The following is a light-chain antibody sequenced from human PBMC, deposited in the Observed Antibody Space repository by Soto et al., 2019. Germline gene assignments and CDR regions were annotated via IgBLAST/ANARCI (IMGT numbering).Light chain of an antibody. Sequence: DIQMTQSPSTLSASVGDRLTITCRASQSIRYWLAWHQQKPGKAPQVLIYDASTLQSGVPSRFSGGGFGTEFTLNISSLQPDDFATYYCQQYHGFPYTFGQGTKVEIK. CDR1: QSIRYW. J-gene: IGKJ2*01. CDR2: DAS. V-gene: IGKV1-5*01. CDR3: QQYHGFPYT.